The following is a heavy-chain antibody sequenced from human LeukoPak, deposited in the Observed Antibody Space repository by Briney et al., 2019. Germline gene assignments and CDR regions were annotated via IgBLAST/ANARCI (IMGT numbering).Heavy chain of an antibody. J-gene: IGHJ4*02. CDR3: AKDNTYCSGGSCHLDY. CDR1: GFTFDDYA. D-gene: IGHD2-15*01. Sequence: GGSLRLSCAASGFTFDDYAMHWVRQAPGKGLEWVSGISWNSGSIGYADSVKGRFTISRDNAKSSLYLQMNSLRAEDTALYYCAKDNTYCSGGSCHLDYWGQGTLVTVSS. V-gene: IGHV3-9*01. CDR2: ISWNSGSI.